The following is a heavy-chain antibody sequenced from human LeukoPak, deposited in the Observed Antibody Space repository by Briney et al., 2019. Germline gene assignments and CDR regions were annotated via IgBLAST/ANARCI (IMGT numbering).Heavy chain of an antibody. CDR1: GYTFTGYY. CDR2: INPNNGGT. CDR3: ATPYYDFWSGYRPTVPSFYGMDV. J-gene: IGHJ6*02. Sequence: ASMKVSCKASGYTFTGYYMHWVRQAPGQGLEWMGWINPNNGGTNYAQKFQGRVTMTRDTSISTAYMELSRLRSDDTAVYYCATPYYDFWSGYRPTVPSFYGMDVWGQGTTVTVSS. V-gene: IGHV1-2*02. D-gene: IGHD3-3*01.